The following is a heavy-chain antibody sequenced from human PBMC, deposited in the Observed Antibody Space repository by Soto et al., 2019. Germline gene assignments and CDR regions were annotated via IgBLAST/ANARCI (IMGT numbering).Heavy chain of an antibody. V-gene: IGHV3-9*01. Sequence: EAQLVESGGGLVQPGGSLRLSCAFSGFSFDEHAMHWVRQAPGKGLEWVAGLLWHGDRPGYADSVKGRFTISRDSAKDFLDLQMNSLRTEDTALYYCGKDLTPGGLESWGQGTLVTVSS. CDR3: GKDLTPGGLES. D-gene: IGHD2-15*01. CDR1: GFSFDEHA. J-gene: IGHJ4*02. CDR2: LLWHGDRP.